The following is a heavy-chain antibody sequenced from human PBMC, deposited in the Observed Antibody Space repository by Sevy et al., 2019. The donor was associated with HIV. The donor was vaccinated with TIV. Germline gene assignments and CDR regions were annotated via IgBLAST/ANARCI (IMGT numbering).Heavy chain of an antibody. CDR3: ARAYTRGSSLWYFQH. V-gene: IGHV4-39*01. Sequence: SETLSLTCTVSGGSISSSSYYWGWIRQPPGKGLEWIGSIYYSGSTYYNPSLKSRVTISVDTSKNQFSLKLSSVTAADTAVYYCARAYTRGSSLWYFQHWGQGTLVTVSS. D-gene: IGHD6-6*01. CDR2: IYYSGST. J-gene: IGHJ1*01. CDR1: GGSISSSSYY.